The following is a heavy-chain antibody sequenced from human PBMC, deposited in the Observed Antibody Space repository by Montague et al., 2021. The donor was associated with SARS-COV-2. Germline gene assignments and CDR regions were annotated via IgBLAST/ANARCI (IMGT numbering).Heavy chain of an antibody. J-gene: IGHJ4*02. CDR2: IYYSGST. V-gene: IGHV4-30-4*01. CDR1: GGSISSGDYY. Sequence: TLSLTCTVSGGSISSGDYYWSWIRQPPGKGLEWIGYIYYSGSTYYNPSLKSRVTMSVDTSKNQFSLKLSSVTAADTAVYYCARVRGRRHIVVVTAIEFDYWGQGTLVTVSS. D-gene: IGHD2-21*02. CDR3: ARVRGRRHIVVVTAIEFDY.